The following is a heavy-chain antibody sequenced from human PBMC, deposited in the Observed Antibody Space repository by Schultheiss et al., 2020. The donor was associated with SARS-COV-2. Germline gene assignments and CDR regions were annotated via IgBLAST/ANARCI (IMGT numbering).Heavy chain of an antibody. CDR3: ASTAATVVY. V-gene: IGHV4-59*08. J-gene: IGHJ4*02. CDR1: GGSFSGYY. CDR2: IYYSGST. Sequence: SETLSLTCAVYGGSFSGYYWSWIRQPPGKGLEWIGYIYYSGSTNYNPSIKSRVTISVDTSKNQFSLKLSSVTAADTAVYYCASTAATVVYWGQGTLVTVSS. D-gene: IGHD4-23*01.